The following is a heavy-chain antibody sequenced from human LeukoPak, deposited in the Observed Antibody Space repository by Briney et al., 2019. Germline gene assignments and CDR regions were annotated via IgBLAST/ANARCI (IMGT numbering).Heavy chain of an antibody. V-gene: IGHV3-53*01. CDR2: IYNNGDT. D-gene: IGHD3-22*01. CDR1: GFTVSTNY. J-gene: IGHJ4*02. Sequence: PGGSLRLSCAASGFTVSTNYMSWVRQAPGKGLEWVSVIYNNGDTYYPDSVKGRFTISRDNSKNTLYLQMNSLRAEDTAVYYCVRDDDRPDNGLDYWGQGTLVTVSS. CDR3: VRDDDRPDNGLDY.